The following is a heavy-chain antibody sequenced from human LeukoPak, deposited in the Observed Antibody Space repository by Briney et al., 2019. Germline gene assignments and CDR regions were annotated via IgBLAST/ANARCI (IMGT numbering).Heavy chain of an antibody. CDR1: GGSISESNYY. CDR2: IYFSGNT. J-gene: IGHJ4*02. D-gene: IGHD4-11*01. V-gene: IGHV4-39*01. Sequence: SETLSLTCSVSGGSISESNYYRGWIRQPPGKGLEWIGSIYFSGNTYHNSSLKSRVTISVDTSKNQFSLKLNSVTAADTAVYYCVRREYSNKSPFDYWGQGTLVTVSS. CDR3: VRREYSNKSPFDY.